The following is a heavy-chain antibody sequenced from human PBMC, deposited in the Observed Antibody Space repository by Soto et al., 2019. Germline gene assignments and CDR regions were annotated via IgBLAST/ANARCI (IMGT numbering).Heavy chain of an antibody. CDR2: IYYSGST. V-gene: IGHV4-59*01. CDR1: GVAISTYY. Sequence: QVQLQESGPGLLKPSETLSLTCTVSGVAISTYYWSWIRQPPGKGLEWIGYIYYSGSTNYNPSFKSRVTISVDTSKYQFSLKLNSVTAADTAVYYCARGGGSYFDNWGPGTLVTVSS. J-gene: IGHJ4*02. D-gene: IGHD3-10*01. CDR3: ARGGGSYFDN.